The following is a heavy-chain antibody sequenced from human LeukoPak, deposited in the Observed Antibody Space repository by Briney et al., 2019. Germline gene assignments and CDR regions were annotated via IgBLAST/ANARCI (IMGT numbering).Heavy chain of an antibody. D-gene: IGHD2-15*01. Sequence: ASVKVSCKASGYTFTGYYMHWVRQAPGQGLEWMGWSNPNNGGTNYAQKFQGRVTMTRDTSISTAYMELSRLRSDDTAVYYCARPSSLRYCSGGSCYSDYWGQGTLVTVSS. CDR3: ARPSSLRYCSGGSCYSDY. CDR1: GYTFTGYY. J-gene: IGHJ4*02. V-gene: IGHV1-2*02. CDR2: SNPNNGGT.